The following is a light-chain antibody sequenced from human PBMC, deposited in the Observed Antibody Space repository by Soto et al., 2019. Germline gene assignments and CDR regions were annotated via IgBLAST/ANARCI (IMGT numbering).Light chain of an antibody. J-gene: IGKJ1*01. CDR3: QQYNSWPPT. Sequence: EIVMTRSPATLSVSPGERATLSCRASQSVSSDLAWYQQKPGQAPRLLIYGASTRATGIPARFSGSGSGTEFTLTISSLQSEDFALYYCQQYNSWPPTFGHGTKVEFK. CDR1: QSVSSD. CDR2: GAS. V-gene: IGKV3-15*01.